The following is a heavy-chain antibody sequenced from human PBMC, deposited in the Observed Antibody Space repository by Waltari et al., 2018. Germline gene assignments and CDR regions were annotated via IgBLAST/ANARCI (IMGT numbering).Heavy chain of an antibody. J-gene: IGHJ4*02. V-gene: IGHV1-18*01. Sequence: QIQVVQSGDEVKNPGASVKVSCKGSEYNFKSHLIGWVRQAPGQGLEWVGLITAYNVNTQPAQSLHGRVTMTTDTSTNTVYMELNGLRSDDTAVYYCARDGYGDYILWGQGTLVTVSS. D-gene: IGHD4-17*01. CDR3: ARDGYGDYIL. CDR2: ITAYNVNT. CDR1: EYNFKSHL.